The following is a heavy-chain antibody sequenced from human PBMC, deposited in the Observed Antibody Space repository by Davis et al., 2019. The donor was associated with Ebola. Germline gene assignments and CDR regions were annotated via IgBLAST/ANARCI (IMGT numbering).Heavy chain of an antibody. J-gene: IGHJ6*02. V-gene: IGHV3-30-3*01. CDR2: ISYHGSND. CDR3: ARSDYIRGPHYYYYGMDV. CDR1: GFTFSDYT. Sequence: GESLKISCAASGFTFSDYTMHWVRQVPGKGLEWVAVISYHGSNDHYADSVKGRFTISRDNSKNTLYVQMNSLTTEDTAVYYCARSDYIRGPHYYYYGMDVWGQGTTVTVSS. D-gene: IGHD4-11*01.